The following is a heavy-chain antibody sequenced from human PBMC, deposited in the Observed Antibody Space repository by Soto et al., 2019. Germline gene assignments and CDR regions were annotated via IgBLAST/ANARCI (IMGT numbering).Heavy chain of an antibody. D-gene: IGHD3-22*01. J-gene: IGHJ6*02. CDR3: ARERAVVITTMGREDYYCYGMDV. Sequence: QVQLVQSGAEVKKPGASVKVSCKASGYTFTSYDINWVRQATGQGLEWMGWMNPNSGNIGYAQKFQGRVTMNRNNSISTAYMELSSLRSEDTAVYYCARERAVVITTMGREDYYCYGMDVWGQGTTVTVSS. V-gene: IGHV1-8*01. CDR2: MNPNSGNI. CDR1: GYTFTSYD.